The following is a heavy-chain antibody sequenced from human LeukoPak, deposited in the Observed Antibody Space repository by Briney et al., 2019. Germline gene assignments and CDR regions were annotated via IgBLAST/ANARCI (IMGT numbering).Heavy chain of an antibody. CDR3: ARVSNYYDSSGYYTSYYYYYYMDV. Sequence: SETLSLTCTVSGYSISSNYYWAWIRQPPGKGLEWIGSIYHPVDTSYNPSLKSRITMSVDTSKNQFSLKLSSVTAADTAVYYCARVSNYYDSSGYYTSYYYYYYMDVWGKGTTVTVSS. J-gene: IGHJ6*03. CDR1: GYSISSNYY. D-gene: IGHD3-22*01. CDR2: IYHPVDT. V-gene: IGHV4-38-2*02.